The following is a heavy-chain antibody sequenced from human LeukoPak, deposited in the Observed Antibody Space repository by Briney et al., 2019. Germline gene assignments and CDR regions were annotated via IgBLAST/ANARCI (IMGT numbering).Heavy chain of an antibody. J-gene: IGHJ4*02. V-gene: IGHV1-2*06. D-gene: IGHD6-13*01. CDR2: INPNSGGT. CDR1: GYTFTGYY. CDR3: ARDRGYSRSLYGY. Sequence: ASVKVSCKASGYTFTGYYMHWVRQAPGQGLEWMGRINPNSGGTNYAQKFQGRVTMTRDTSISTAYMELGRLRSDETAVYYCARDRGYSRSLYGYWGQGTLVTVSS.